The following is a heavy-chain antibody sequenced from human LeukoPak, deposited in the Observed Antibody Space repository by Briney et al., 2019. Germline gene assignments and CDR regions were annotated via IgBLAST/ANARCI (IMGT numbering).Heavy chain of an antibody. Sequence: PGGSLRLSCAASGFTFSSYGMHWVRQAPGKGLEWVAVIWYDGSNKYYADSVKGRFTISRDNSKNTLYLQMNSLRAEDTAVYYCAKVSTLLWFGELGNRDAPASDYWGQGTLVTVSS. CDR1: GFTFSSYG. CDR2: IWYDGSNK. D-gene: IGHD3-10*01. CDR3: AKVSTLLWFGELGNRDAPASDY. J-gene: IGHJ4*02. V-gene: IGHV3-33*06.